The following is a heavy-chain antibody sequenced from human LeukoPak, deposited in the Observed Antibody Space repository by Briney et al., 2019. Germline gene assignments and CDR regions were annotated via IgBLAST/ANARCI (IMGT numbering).Heavy chain of an antibody. CDR3: ARNLWEGDYYGNNWFDP. CDR2: INHSGTT. D-gene: IGHD3-10*01. Sequence: SETLSLTCTVSYGSISDISYYWGWIRPPPGKGLEWIGEINHSGTTNYRPSLNSPVPVSVDTSQSQFSLKLSSVTAADTAVYFCARNLWEGDYYGNNWFDPWGQGILVTVSS. V-gene: IGHV4-39*07. J-gene: IGHJ5*02. CDR1: YGSISDISYY.